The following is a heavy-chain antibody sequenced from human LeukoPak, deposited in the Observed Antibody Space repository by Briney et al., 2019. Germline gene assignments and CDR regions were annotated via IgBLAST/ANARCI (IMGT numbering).Heavy chain of an antibody. J-gene: IGHJ4*02. Sequence: GGSLRLSCAASGFTVSSNYMSWVRQAPGKGLEWVSVIYSGGSTYYADSVKGRFTISRDNSKNTLYLQMNSLRAEDTAVYYCARDRSSSSGWYRDRPTIPNYWGQGTLVTVSS. D-gene: IGHD6-19*01. CDR2: IYSGGST. V-gene: IGHV3-66*01. CDR1: GFTVSSNY. CDR3: ARDRSSSSGWYRDRPTIPNY.